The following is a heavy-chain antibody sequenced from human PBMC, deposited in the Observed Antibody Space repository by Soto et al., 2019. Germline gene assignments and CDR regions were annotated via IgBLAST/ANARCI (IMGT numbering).Heavy chain of an antibody. Sequence: SETLSLSCAVYVGSFSGYYWSWIRQPPGKGLEWIGEINHSGSTNYNPSLKSRVTISVDTSKNQFSLKLSSVTAADTAVYYCARVAHYDYVWGSPRGTYFDYWGQGTLVTVSS. D-gene: IGHD3-16*01. CDR1: VGSFSGYY. V-gene: IGHV4-34*01. J-gene: IGHJ4*02. CDR2: INHSGST. CDR3: ARVAHYDYVWGSPRGTYFDY.